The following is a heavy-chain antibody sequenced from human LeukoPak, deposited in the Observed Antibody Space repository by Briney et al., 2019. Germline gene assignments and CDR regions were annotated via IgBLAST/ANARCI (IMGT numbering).Heavy chain of an antibody. CDR1: GFTFSSYA. CDR3: AKSPFRAPTSFY. D-gene: IGHD3-10*01. CDR2: ISGSCGST. V-gene: IGHV3-23*01. J-gene: IGHJ4*02. Sequence: QPGGSLRLSCAASGFTFSSYAMSWVRQAPGKGLEWVSAISGSCGSTYYADSVKGRFTISRDNSKNTLYLQMNSLRAEDTAVYYCAKSPFRAPTSFYWGQGTLVTVSS.